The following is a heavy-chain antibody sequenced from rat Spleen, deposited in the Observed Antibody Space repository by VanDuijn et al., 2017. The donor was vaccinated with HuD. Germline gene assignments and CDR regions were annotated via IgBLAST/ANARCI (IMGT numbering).Heavy chain of an antibody. V-gene: IGHV5-7*01. Sequence: EVQLVESGGGLVQPGRSLKLSCAASGFTFSDYYMAWVRQAPTKGLEWVATITYDGSSTYYRDSVKGRFTISRDNAKSTLYLKMDSLRSEDTATYYCARSVFDYWGQGVMVTVSS. CDR3: ARSVFDY. CDR1: GFTFSDYY. CDR2: ITYDGSST. J-gene: IGHJ2*01.